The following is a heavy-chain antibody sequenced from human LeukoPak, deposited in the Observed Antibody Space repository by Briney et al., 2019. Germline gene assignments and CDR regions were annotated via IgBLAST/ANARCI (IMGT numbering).Heavy chain of an antibody. Sequence: ASVKVSCKASGYTFSDYQIHWVRQAPGQGLEWMGRISPNSGGTNFAQDFQGRVTMTRDRSIRTAFMERSRLRSDDTAVYYCARAQDTASANDFEYWGQETLVTVSS. CDR3: ARAQDTASANDFEY. D-gene: IGHD5-18*01. CDR1: GYTFSDYQ. CDR2: ISPNSGGT. V-gene: IGHV1-2*06. J-gene: IGHJ4*02.